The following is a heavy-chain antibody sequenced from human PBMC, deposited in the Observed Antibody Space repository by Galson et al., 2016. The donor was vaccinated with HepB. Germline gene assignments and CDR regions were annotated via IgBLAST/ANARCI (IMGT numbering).Heavy chain of an antibody. Sequence: SLRLSCAASGFTFSTSWMHWVRQAPGEGLVWVSIGNNDGSDTRYADSVKGRFTISRDNAKNTLFLQMNSLRVEDTAVYYCEKGARGYLAYWGKGTLVTVPS. CDR3: EKGARGYLAY. J-gene: IGHJ4*02. CDR2: GNNDGSDT. V-gene: IGHV3-74*01. CDR1: GFTFSTSW.